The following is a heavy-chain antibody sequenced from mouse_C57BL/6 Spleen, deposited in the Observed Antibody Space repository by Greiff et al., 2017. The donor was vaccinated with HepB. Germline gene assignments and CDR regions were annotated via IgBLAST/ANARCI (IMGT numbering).Heavy chain of an antibody. Sequence: EVKLEESGGGLVQPGGSLSLSCAASGFTFTDYYMSWVRQPPGKALEWLGFIRNKANGYTTEYSASVKGRFTISRDNSQSILYLQMNALRAEDSATYYCARYRITTAYAMDYWGQGTSVTVSS. V-gene: IGHV7-3*01. CDR2: IRNKANGYTT. CDR3: ARYRITTAYAMDY. D-gene: IGHD1-2*01. CDR1: GFTFTDYY. J-gene: IGHJ4*01.